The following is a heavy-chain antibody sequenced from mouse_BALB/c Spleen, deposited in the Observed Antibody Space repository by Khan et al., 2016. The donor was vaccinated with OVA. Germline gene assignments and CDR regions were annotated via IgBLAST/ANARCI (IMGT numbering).Heavy chain of an antibody. J-gene: IGHJ2*01. CDR2: ISYSGST. V-gene: IGHV3-2*02. Sequence: EVQLQESGPGLVKPCQSLSLTCTVTGYSITSDYAWNWIRQFPGNKLEWMGYISYSGSTSYNPSLKRRISITRDTSKNQFFLQLNSVTTEDTATYYCERGWDFDYWGQGTTLTVSS. CDR1: GYSITSDYA. CDR3: ERGWDFDY.